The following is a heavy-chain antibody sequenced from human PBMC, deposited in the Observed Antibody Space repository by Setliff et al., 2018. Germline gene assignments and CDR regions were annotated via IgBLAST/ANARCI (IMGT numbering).Heavy chain of an antibody. CDR1: AYSFTNYG. CDR3: ARSPPNRGFGSGWYGDF. D-gene: IGHD6-19*01. CDR2: ISAYDGNT. V-gene: IGHV1-18*01. Sequence: AASVKVSCKASAYSFTNYGITWVRQAPGQGLEWMGWISAYDGNTRFAQNIRGRVTLTTDTPTSTAYMELRSLRSDDTAVYYCARSPPNRGFGSGWYGDFWGQGTLVTVSS. J-gene: IGHJ4*02.